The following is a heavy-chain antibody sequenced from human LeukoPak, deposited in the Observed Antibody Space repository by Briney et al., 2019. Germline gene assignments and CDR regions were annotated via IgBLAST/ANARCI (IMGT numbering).Heavy chain of an antibody. J-gene: IGHJ3*02. Sequence: GGSLRLSCAASGFTFSSYAMSWVRQAPGKGLEWVSAISGSGGSTYYADSVKGRFTISRDNSKNTLYLQMNSLRSEDTAVYYCATPLTYYYDSSGYYYDGSLGAFDIWGQGTMVTVSS. V-gene: IGHV3-23*01. CDR2: ISGSGGST. CDR3: ATPLTYYYDSSGYYYDGSLGAFDI. CDR1: GFTFSSYA. D-gene: IGHD3-22*01.